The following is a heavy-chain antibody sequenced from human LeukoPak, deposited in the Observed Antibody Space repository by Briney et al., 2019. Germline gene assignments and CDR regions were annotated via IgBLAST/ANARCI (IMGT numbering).Heavy chain of an antibody. CDR3: ARGSSTVSGFDY. V-gene: IGHV3-21*01. CDR2: ISSSSSYV. J-gene: IGHJ4*02. D-gene: IGHD3-10*01. Sequence: GGSLRLSCAASGFTFSSYSMTWVRQAPGKGLEWVSSISSSSSYVYYVDSVKGRFTISRDNAKSSLYLQMNRLRAEDTAFYYCARGSSTVSGFDYWGQGTLVTVSS. CDR1: GFTFSSYS.